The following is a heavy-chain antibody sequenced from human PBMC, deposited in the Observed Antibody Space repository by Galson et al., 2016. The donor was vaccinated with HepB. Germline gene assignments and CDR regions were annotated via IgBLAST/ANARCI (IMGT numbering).Heavy chain of an antibody. CDR3: TTWLSHHFDY. CDR2: IDGPTPNT. D-gene: IGHD6-19*01. CDR1: GFTFRNYA. J-gene: IGHJ4*02. V-gene: IGHV3-23*01. Sequence: FLRLSCAASGFTFRNYALSWVRRAPGKGLEWVSHIDGPTPNTHYADSVRGRFSIYRDNSRDTLYLQMDSLTADDSAIYYCTTWLSHHFDYWGQGTRVTVSS.